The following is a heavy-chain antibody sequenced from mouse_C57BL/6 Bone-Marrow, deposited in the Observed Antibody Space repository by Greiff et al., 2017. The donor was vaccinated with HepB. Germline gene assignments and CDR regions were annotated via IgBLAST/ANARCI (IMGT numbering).Heavy chain of an antibody. V-gene: IGHV3-6*01. CDR2: ISYDGSN. D-gene: IGHD2-3*01. Sequence: ESGPGLVKPSQSLSLTCSVTGYSITSGYYWNWIRQFPGNKLEWMGYISYDGSNNYNPSLKNRISITRDTSKNQFFLKLNSVTTEDTATYYCASSDGYYVWFAYWGQGTLVTVSA. J-gene: IGHJ3*01. CDR1: GYSITSGYY. CDR3: ASSDGYYVWFAY.